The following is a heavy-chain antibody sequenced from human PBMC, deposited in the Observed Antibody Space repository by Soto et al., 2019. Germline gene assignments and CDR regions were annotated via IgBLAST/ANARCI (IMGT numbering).Heavy chain of an antibody. CDR2: IYYSGST. CDR1: GGSISSGGYY. D-gene: IGHD3-10*01. J-gene: IGHJ5*02. Sequence: SETLSLTCTVSGGSISSGGYYWSWIRQHPGKGLEWIGYIYYSGSTYYNPSLKSRLTISVDTSKNQFSLKLSSVTAADTAVYYCARGTFGDLWPNWFDPWGQGTLVTVSS. CDR3: ARGTFGDLWPNWFDP. V-gene: IGHV4-31*03.